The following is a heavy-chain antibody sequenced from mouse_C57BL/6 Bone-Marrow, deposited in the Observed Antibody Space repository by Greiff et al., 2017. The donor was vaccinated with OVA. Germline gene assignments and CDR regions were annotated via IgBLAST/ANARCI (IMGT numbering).Heavy chain of an antibody. V-gene: IGHV5-17*01. D-gene: IGHD2-5*01. CDR1: GFTFSDYG. CDR2: ISSGSSTI. J-gene: IGHJ3*01. Sequence: EVLLVESGGGLVKPGGSLKLSCAASGFTFSDYGMHWVRQAPEKGLEWVGYISSGSSTIYYADTVKGRFTISRDNAKTTQFLQITSLRSEDTAMYYGARRGYSNFPFAYWGQGTLVTVSA. CDR3: ARRGYSNFPFAY.